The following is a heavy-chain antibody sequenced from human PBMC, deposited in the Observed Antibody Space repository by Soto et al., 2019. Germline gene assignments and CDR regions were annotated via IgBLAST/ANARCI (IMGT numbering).Heavy chain of an antibody. V-gene: IGHV3-74*01. D-gene: IGHD7-27*01. CDR3: ASSLLTPFDY. Sequence: HPGGSPRLSCAASGFTFNSYWIHWVRQAPGKGLVWVSRINSDGSSTSYADSVKGRFTISRDNAKNTLYLQMNSLRAEDTAVYYCASSLLTPFDYWGQGTLVTVSS. CDR2: INSDGSST. J-gene: IGHJ4*02. CDR1: GFTFNSYW.